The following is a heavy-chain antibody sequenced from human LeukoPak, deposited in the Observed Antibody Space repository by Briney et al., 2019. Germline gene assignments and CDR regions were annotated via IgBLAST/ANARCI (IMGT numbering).Heavy chain of an antibody. D-gene: IGHD2-15*01. V-gene: IGHV3-74*01. CDR3: ARDPRNVGLAP. CDR2: NNGDGSTT. CDR1: GFSLSGYW. J-gene: IGHJ5*02. Sequence: GGSLRLSCVASGFSLSGYWMYWVRQAPGKGLMYISRNNGDGSTTNYADVVKGRFTMSRDNVKNTLYLQMNSLRVEDTAVCHCARDPRNVGLAPWGQGTLVTVSS.